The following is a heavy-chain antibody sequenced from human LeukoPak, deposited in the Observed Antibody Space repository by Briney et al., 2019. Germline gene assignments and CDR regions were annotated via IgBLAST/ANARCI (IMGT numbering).Heavy chain of an antibody. V-gene: IGHV3-23*01. CDR3: AKRAPYYFDY. J-gene: IGHJ4*02. Sequence: GGSLRPSCAASGFTFSSSGMSWVRQAPGKGLEWVSTISGSGGSTYYADSVKGRFTISRGNSKNTLYLQMNSLRAEDTALYYCAKRAPYYFDYWGQGTLVTVSS. CDR2: ISGSGGST. CDR1: GFTFSSSG.